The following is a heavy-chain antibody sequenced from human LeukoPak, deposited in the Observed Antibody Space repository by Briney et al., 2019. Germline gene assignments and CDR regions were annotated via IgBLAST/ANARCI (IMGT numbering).Heavy chain of an antibody. CDR3: ARAGDQQLVHLVDYYYGMDV. CDR2: MNPYNGNT. V-gene: IGHV1-8*02. J-gene: IGHJ6*02. Sequence: GASVKVSCKASGYTFTSYDINWVRQATGQGLEWMGWMNPYNGNTGYAQKFQGRVTMTRNTSISTAYMELSSLRSEDTAVYYCARAGDQQLVHLVDYYYGMDVWGQGTTVTVSS. CDR1: GYTFTSYD. D-gene: IGHD6-13*01.